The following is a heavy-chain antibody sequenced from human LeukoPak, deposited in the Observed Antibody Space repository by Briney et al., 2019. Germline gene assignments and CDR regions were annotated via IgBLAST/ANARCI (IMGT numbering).Heavy chain of an antibody. J-gene: IGHJ4*02. CDR3: ARHFGTRGIYDSHFDY. CDR2: IYYSGST. Sequence: PSETLSRTCTVSGGAISSYYWSWIRQPPGKGLEWIGYIYYSGSTKYSPSLKSRVTIVVGMSKNQFSLNLSSVTAADTAVYYCARHFGTRGIYDSHFDYWGQGTLITVSS. CDR1: GGAISSYY. D-gene: IGHD2-8*02. V-gene: IGHV4-59*01.